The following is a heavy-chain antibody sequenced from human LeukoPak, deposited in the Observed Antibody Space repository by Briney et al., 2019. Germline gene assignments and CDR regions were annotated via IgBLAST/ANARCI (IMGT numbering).Heavy chain of an antibody. D-gene: IGHD1-26*01. Sequence: GESLKISCKGSGYSFNSYWIAWVRQMPGKGLECMGTIYPGDSDTRYSPSFQGQVTISADKSISTAYLQWSSLKASDTAIYYCARRGYELLHFDYWGQGTLVTVSS. V-gene: IGHV5-51*01. J-gene: IGHJ4*02. CDR2: IYPGDSDT. CDR1: GYSFNSYW. CDR3: ARRGYELLHFDY.